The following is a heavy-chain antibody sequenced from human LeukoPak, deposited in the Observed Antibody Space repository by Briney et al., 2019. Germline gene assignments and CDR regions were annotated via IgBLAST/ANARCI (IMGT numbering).Heavy chain of an antibody. D-gene: IGHD6-13*01. Sequence: GGSLRLSCAASGFTFSSFSMAWVRQAPGKGPEWVSTISRSGDATYYADSVKGRFTISRDNSWNTLYLQMSSLRVDDTALYYCARGSPGSWFSFDYWGQGTLVTASS. J-gene: IGHJ4*02. CDR1: GFTFSSFS. V-gene: IGHV3-23*01. CDR2: ISRSGDAT. CDR3: ARGSPGSWFSFDY.